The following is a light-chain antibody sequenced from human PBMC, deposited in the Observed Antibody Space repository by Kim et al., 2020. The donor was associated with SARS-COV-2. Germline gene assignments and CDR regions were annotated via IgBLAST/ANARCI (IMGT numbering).Light chain of an antibody. CDR3: CAYAGSYNFV. CDR1: GSDVGGYNY. V-gene: IGLV2-11*01. J-gene: IGLJ1*01. CDR2: DVN. Sequence: QSALTQPRSVSGSPGQSVTISCTGSGSDVGGYNYVSWYQQHPGEAPKLMIYDVNKRPSGVPDRFSGSKSGNTASLTISGLQAEDEADYSCCAYAGSYNFVFGTGTKVTVL.